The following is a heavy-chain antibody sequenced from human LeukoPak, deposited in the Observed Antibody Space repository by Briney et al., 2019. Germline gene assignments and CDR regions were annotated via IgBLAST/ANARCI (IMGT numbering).Heavy chain of an antibody. CDR3: ARGPYYYDSSGYYRDYFDY. Sequence: SETLSLTCTVSGYSISTGYYWDWIRQPPGKGLEWIGSIYYSGSTYYNPSLKSRVTISVDTSKNQFSLKLSSVTAADTAVYYCARGPYYYDSSGYYRDYFDYWGQGTLVTVSS. J-gene: IGHJ4*02. V-gene: IGHV4-38-2*02. CDR2: IYYSGST. D-gene: IGHD3-22*01. CDR1: GYSISTGYY.